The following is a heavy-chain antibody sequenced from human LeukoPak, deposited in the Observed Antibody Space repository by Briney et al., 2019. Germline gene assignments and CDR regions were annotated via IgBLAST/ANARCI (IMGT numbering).Heavy chain of an antibody. CDR1: GYTFTSYY. CDR2: INPSGGST. V-gene: IGHV1-46*01. D-gene: IGHD6-13*01. Sequence: EASVKVSRKASGYTFTSYYMHWARQAPGQGLEWMGIINPSGGSTSYAQKFQGRVTMTRDTSTSTVYMELSSLRSEDTAVYYCASLDGTLDAFDIWGQGTMVTVSS. CDR3: ASLDGTLDAFDI. J-gene: IGHJ3*02.